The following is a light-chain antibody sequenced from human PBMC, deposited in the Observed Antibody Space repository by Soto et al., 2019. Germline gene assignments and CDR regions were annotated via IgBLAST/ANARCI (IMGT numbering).Light chain of an antibody. CDR1: QSFSNL. CDR3: LQHNSYPSIT. CDR2: GAS. Sequence: DIQMTQSPSSVSASVGDRLIIGCRSSQSFSNLLAWYQQKPGKAPKLLIYGASTLQGGVPSRFSGSGSGTEFTLTISSLQPEDFATYYCLQHNSYPSITFGQGTRLEIK. J-gene: IGKJ5*01. V-gene: IGKV1-17*03.